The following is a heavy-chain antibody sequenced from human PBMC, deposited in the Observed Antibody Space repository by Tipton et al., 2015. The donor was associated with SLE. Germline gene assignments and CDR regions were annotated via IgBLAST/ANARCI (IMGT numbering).Heavy chain of an antibody. V-gene: IGHV4-59*01. CDR2: VSYSGST. CDR3: ARLPDYFDH. J-gene: IGHJ4*02. Sequence: TLSLTCSVSGGSINVYYWSWVRQPPGKGLEWIGYVSYSGSTNYNPTLQSRVTTSVDTSKNQFSLKLRSVTAADTAVYYCARLPDYFDHWGQGALVTVSS. CDR1: GGSINVYY.